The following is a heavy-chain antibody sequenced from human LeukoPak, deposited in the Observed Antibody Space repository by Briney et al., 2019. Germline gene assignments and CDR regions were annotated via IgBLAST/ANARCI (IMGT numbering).Heavy chain of an antibody. CDR3: ARVGGWVYYYYMDV. CDR1: GYTFTSYG. Sequence: ASVKVSCKASGYTFTSYGFSWVRQATGQGLEWMGWMNPNSGNTGYAQKFQGRVTITRNTSISTAYMELSSLRSEDTAVYYCARVGGWVYYYYMDVWGKGTTVTVSS. V-gene: IGHV1-8*03. D-gene: IGHD6-19*01. J-gene: IGHJ6*03. CDR2: MNPNSGNT.